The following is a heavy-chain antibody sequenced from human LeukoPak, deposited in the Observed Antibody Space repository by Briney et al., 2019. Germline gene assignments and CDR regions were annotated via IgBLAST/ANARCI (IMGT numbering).Heavy chain of an antibody. Sequence: PGGSLRLSCAASGFTFSSYAMIWVRQAPGKGLEWVSAISGSGGSIYYADSVKGRFTISRDNSKNTLYLQMNTLRAEDTAVYYCARTLRFLESLSRPVRYFDYWGQGTLVTVSS. J-gene: IGHJ4*02. CDR3: ARTLRFLESLSRPVRYFDY. V-gene: IGHV3-23*01. CDR2: ISGSGGSI. CDR1: GFTFSSYA. D-gene: IGHD3-3*01.